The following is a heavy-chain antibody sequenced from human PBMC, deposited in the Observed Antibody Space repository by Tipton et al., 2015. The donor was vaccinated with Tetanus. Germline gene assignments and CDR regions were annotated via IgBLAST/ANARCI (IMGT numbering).Heavy chain of an antibody. Sequence: TLSLTCTVSGGSVSSGSYYWSWIRQPPGKGLERIGEINHSGSTNYNPSLKSRVNISVDTSKNQFSLKLSSVTAADTAVYYWARGYSSSSGLSVAVLDYWGQGTLVTVSS. CDR2: INHSGST. CDR1: GGSVSSGSYY. CDR3: ARGYSSSSGLSVAVLDY. V-gene: IGHV4-61*01. D-gene: IGHD6-6*01. J-gene: IGHJ4*02.